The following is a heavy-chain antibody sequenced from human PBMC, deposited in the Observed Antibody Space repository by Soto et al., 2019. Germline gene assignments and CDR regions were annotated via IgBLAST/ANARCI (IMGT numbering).Heavy chain of an antibody. CDR1: GGSISSGDYY. J-gene: IGHJ2*01. CDR3: ARGNYYGSGKEGWYFDL. CDR2: IYYSGST. Sequence: QVQLQESGPGLVKPSQTLSLTCTVSGGSISSGDYYWSWIRQPPGKGLEWIGYIYYSGSTYYNPSLKSRVTISVDTSKNQFSLKLSSVTAADTAVYYCARGNYYGSGKEGWYFDLWGRGTLVTVSS. D-gene: IGHD3-10*01. V-gene: IGHV4-30-4*01.